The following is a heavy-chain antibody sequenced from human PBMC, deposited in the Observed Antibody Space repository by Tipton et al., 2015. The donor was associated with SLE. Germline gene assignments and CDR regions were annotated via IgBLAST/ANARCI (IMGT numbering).Heavy chain of an antibody. V-gene: IGHV4-4*07. D-gene: IGHD3/OR15-3a*01. Sequence: TLSLTCTVFGGSISSYYWSWVRQPAGKGLEWIGQIHSSGSTSYNPALKSRVSISVDMSKNQVSLKLTSVTAADTAMYYCAQRSSFLTGHYTDWGQGTLVTVSS. CDR3: AQRSSFLTGHYTD. CDR2: IHSSGST. J-gene: IGHJ4*02. CDR1: GGSISSYY.